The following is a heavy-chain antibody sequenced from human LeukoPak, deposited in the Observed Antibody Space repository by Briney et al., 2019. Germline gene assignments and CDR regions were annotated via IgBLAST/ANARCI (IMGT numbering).Heavy chain of an antibody. CDR2: IYYSGST. V-gene: IGHV4-39*01. CDR1: GGSISSSSYY. CDR3: ARHAHLSFFGGMDLWFDP. Sequence: PSETLSLTCTVSGGSISSSSYYWGWIRQPPGKGLEWIGSIYYSGSTYYNPSLKSRVTISVDTSKNQFSLKLSSVTAADTAVYYCARHAHLSFFGGMDLWFDPWGQGTLVTVSS. D-gene: IGHD3-16*01. J-gene: IGHJ5*02.